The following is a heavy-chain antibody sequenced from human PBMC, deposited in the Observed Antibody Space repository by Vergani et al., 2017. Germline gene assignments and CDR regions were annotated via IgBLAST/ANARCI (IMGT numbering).Heavy chain of an antibody. CDR3: ARSYCSSTSCYARPGAFDI. Sequence: EVQLVESGGGLVKPGGSLRLSCAASGFTFSSYSMNWVRQAPGKGLEWVSSISSSSSYIYYADSVKGRFTISRDNAKNSLYLQMNSLRAEDTAVYYCARSYCSSTSCYARPGAFDIWGQGTMVTVSS. J-gene: IGHJ3*02. CDR1: GFTFSSYS. CDR2: ISSSSSYI. D-gene: IGHD2-2*01. V-gene: IGHV3-21*01.